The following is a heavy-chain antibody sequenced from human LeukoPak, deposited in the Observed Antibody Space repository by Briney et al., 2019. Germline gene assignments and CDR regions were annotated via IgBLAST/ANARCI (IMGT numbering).Heavy chain of an antibody. D-gene: IGHD6-19*01. J-gene: IGHJ5*02. V-gene: IGHV3-23*01. CDR1: GFTFNTNA. Sequence: PGGSLRLSCAASGFTFNTNAMGWVRQAPGKGLEWVSSISTSGGSTYYADSVKGRFTISRGNSKNTLYLQMNSLGAEDTALYYCAKYHRSSSGGPFDPWGQGTLVTVSS. CDR2: ISTSGGST. CDR3: AKYHRSSSGGPFDP.